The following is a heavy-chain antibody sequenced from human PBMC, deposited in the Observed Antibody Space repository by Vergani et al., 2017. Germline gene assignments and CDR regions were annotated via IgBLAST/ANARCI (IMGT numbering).Heavy chain of an antibody. CDR1: GYTFTSYA. D-gene: IGHD3-10*01. CDR2: INTNTGNP. Sequence: QVQLVQSGSELKKPGASVKVSCKASGYTFTSYAMNWVRQAPGQGLEWMGWINTNTGNPTYAQGFTGRFVFSLDTSVSTEYLQISSLKAEDTAVYYCARPAYYYGSGSYYNGGNLFDPWGQGTLVTVSS. V-gene: IGHV7-4-1*02. J-gene: IGHJ5*02. CDR3: ARPAYYYGSGSYYNGGNLFDP.